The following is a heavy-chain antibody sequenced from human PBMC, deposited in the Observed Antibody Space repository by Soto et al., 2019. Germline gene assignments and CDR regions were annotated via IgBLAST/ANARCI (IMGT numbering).Heavy chain of an antibody. V-gene: IGHV3-53*01. Sequence: GALRLSCAASAFTVRSNYIIFVGQAPGKGLEWVSAISSDGRTYYTDSVKGRFTISRDNSKNTLYLQMNSLTAEDTAVYYCARDVIAVAGSADYWGQGTLVTVSS. CDR2: ISSDGRT. J-gene: IGHJ4*02. CDR1: AFTVRSNY. D-gene: IGHD6-19*01. CDR3: ARDVIAVAGSADY.